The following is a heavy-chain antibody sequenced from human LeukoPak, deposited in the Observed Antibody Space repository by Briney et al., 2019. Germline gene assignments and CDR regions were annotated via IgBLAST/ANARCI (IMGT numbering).Heavy chain of an antibody. CDR2: IRYDGSNK. Sequence: GGSLRLSCAASGFTFSSYGMHWVRQAPGKGLEWVAFIRYDGSNKYYADSVKGRFAISRDNSKNTLYLQMNSLRAEDTAVYYCAKDLSGTRYFDYWGQGTLVTVSS. CDR3: AKDLSGTRYFDY. J-gene: IGHJ4*02. V-gene: IGHV3-30*02. CDR1: GFTFSSYG. D-gene: IGHD1-1*01.